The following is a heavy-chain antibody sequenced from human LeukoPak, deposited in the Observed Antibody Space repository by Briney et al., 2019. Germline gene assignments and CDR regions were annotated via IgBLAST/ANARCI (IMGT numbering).Heavy chain of an antibody. CDR1: RFTFNNYA. CDR3: AKPARTDYADY. Sequence: GGTLRLSCAASRFTFNNYAMNWVRQAPGKGLEWVSAISGSGGSTYYADSVKGRFTISRDNSKNTLYLQMNSLRAEDTAVYYCAKPARTDYADYWGQGTLVTVPS. D-gene: IGHD1-14*01. V-gene: IGHV3-23*01. J-gene: IGHJ4*02. CDR2: ISGSGGST.